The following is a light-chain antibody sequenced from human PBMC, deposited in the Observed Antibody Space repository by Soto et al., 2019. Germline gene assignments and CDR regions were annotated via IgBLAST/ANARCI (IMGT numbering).Light chain of an antibody. CDR1: QSLLLSSGNNY. J-gene: IGKJ4*01. CDR2: LGS. CDR3: AQAQQTVN. V-gene: IGKV2-28*01. Sequence: DIVLTQSPLSLPVTPGESASISCKASQSLLLSSGNNYLDWYLQTPGQSPQLLISLGSTRASGVPDRFSGGGSGTDFTLKISTVEAEDVGVYYCAQAQQTVNFGGGTKVEIK.